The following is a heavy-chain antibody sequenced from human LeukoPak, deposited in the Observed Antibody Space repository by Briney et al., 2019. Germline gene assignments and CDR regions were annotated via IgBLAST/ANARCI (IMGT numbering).Heavy chain of an antibody. CDR3: ARGGVVPGWFDP. D-gene: IGHD3-3*01. Sequence: SVKVSCKASGSTFTSYGISWVRQAPGQGLEWMGGIIPIFGTANYAQKFQGRVTITADESTSTAYMELSSLRSEDTAVYYCARGGVVPGWFDPWGQGTLVTVSS. V-gene: IGHV1-69*13. CDR2: IIPIFGTA. CDR1: GSTFTSYG. J-gene: IGHJ5*02.